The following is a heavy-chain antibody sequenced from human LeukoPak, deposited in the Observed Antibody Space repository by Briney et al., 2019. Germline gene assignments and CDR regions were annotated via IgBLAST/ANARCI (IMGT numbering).Heavy chain of an antibody. CDR2: ISSSGST. D-gene: IGHD3-9*01. CDR1: GGSISSGSYY. CDR3: ARVHYDILSGYYLDP. V-gene: IGHV4-61*02. J-gene: IGHJ5*02. Sequence: SETLSLICTVSGGSISSGSYYWSWIRQPAGEGLDWIGPISSSGSTKYNPSLQSRVTGSLDTYQSHFSLKLSSVTAADTAVYYCARVHYDILSGYYLDPWGQGTLVTVSS.